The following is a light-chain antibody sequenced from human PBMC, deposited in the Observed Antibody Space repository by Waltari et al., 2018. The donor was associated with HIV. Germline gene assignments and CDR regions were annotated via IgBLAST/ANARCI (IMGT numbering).Light chain of an antibody. CDR3: QQYGTSPLT. CDR2: GAS. V-gene: IGKV3-20*01. CDR1: QSVSSDY. J-gene: IGKJ4*01. Sequence: EIVLTQSPGTVSLSPGESATLSCRASQSVSSDYLAWYQQKPGQAPGLLIYGASSRATGVPDRFSGGGSGTDFTLTISRLEPGDSAVYYCQQYGTSPLTFGGGT.